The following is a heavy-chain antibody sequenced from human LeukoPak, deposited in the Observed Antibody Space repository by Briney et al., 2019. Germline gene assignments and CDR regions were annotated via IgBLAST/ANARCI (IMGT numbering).Heavy chain of an antibody. CDR2: ISGSGGST. Sequence: GGSLRLSCAASGFTFSSYAMSWVRQAPGKGLEWVSAISGSGGSTYYADSVKGRFTISRDNSKNTLYLQMNSLRAEDTAVYYCARKNAGYSSGWGAFDIWGQGTMVTVSS. CDR1: GFTFSSYA. D-gene: IGHD6-19*01. CDR3: ARKNAGYSSGWGAFDI. J-gene: IGHJ3*02. V-gene: IGHV3-23*01.